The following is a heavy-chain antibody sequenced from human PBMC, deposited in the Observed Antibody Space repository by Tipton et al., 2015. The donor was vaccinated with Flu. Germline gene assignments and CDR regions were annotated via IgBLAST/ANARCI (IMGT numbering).Heavy chain of an antibody. CDR2: MNPNSGNT. J-gene: IGHJ4*02. CDR3: ARGNKWLHRPSYFDF. V-gene: IGHV1-8*01. CDR1: GYTFTSYD. D-gene: IGHD5-12*01. Sequence: QLVQSGAEVKKPGASVKVSCKASGYTFTSYDINWGRQATGQGLEWMGWMNPNSGNTGYAQKFQGRVTMTRNTSISTAYMELSSLRSEAPALYFCARGNKWLHRPSYFDFWAQGTLVTVPS.